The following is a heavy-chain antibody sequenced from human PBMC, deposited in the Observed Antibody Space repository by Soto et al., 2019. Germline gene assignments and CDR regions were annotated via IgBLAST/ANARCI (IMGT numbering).Heavy chain of an antibody. Sequence: ASVKVSCKASGYTFIDYYMHWVRQAPGQGLEWMGWINPDNGGTNYAQKFQGWVTVTRDTSISTAYMELSRLRSDDTAVYFCARSTIVVTPPARFDVWGRGTTLTV. D-gene: IGHD2-2*01. J-gene: IGHJ6*02. CDR3: ARSTIVVTPPARFDV. V-gene: IGHV1-2*04. CDR2: INPDNGGT. CDR1: GYTFIDYY.